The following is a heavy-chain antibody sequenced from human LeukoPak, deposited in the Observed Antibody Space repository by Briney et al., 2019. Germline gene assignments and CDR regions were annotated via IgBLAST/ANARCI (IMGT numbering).Heavy chain of an antibody. D-gene: IGHD4-17*01. V-gene: IGHV1-69*06. CDR2: IIPMYGRG. Sequence: SVNVSCKASGGTFTKYAISWVRQAPGQGLEWMGGIIPMYGRGNYAQKFQGRVTITADKSTSTAYMELSSLRSEDTAVYYCASNFYGTKGAFDIWGQGTMVTVSS. CDR3: ASNFYGTKGAFDI. J-gene: IGHJ3*02. CDR1: GGTFTKYA.